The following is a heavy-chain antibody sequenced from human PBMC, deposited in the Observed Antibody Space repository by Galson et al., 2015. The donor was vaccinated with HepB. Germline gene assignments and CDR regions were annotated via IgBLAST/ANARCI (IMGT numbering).Heavy chain of an antibody. CDR2: ISEGGDKT. Sequence: SLRLSCAASGFSVTRHRMSWVRQAPGKGLEWVSSISEGGDKTYYADSVKGRFTISRDNSKNTLYLQMNGLRVEDTAMYYCARDIRNFGWYGWFDPWGQGTLVTVSS. V-gene: IGHV3-23*01. D-gene: IGHD2-15*01. CDR1: GFSVTRHR. J-gene: IGHJ5*02. CDR3: ARDIRNFGWYGWFDP.